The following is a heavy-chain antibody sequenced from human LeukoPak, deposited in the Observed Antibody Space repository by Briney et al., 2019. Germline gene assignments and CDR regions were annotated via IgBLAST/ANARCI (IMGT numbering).Heavy chain of an antibody. Sequence: SETLSLTCTVSGGSISSYYWSWIRQPPGKGLEWIGYIYYSGSTNYNPSLKSRVTISVDTSKNQFSLKLSSVTAADTAVYYCAREGSYCSTSCYKADYYYGMDVWGQGTTVTVSS. CDR3: AREGSYCSTSCYKADYYYGMDV. CDR1: GGSISSYY. CDR2: IYYSGST. D-gene: IGHD2-2*02. V-gene: IGHV4-59*01. J-gene: IGHJ6*02.